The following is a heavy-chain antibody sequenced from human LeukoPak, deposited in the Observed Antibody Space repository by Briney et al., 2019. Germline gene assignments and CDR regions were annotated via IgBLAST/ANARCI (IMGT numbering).Heavy chain of an antibody. CDR3: AKDRGIISDY. D-gene: IGHD3-10*01. Sequence: GGSLRLSCAASGFTFRSYGMHWVRQAPGKGLEWVSFTRYDGSQKYYADSVRGRFTISRDNFNNTLYLQVNSLRPEDTAVYYCAKDRGIISDYWGQGTLVTVSS. CDR1: GFTFRSYG. CDR2: TRYDGSQK. J-gene: IGHJ4*02. V-gene: IGHV3-30*02.